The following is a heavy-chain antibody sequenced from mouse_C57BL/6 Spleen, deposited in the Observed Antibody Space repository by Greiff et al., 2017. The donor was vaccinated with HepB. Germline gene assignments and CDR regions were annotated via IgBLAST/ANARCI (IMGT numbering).Heavy chain of an antibody. Sequence: QVQLQQPGAELVRPGTSVKLSCKASGYTFTSYWMHWVKQRPGQGLEWIGVIDPSDSYTNYNQKFKGKATLTVDTSSSTAYMQLSSLTSEDSAVYYCARGNYGYAMYYWGQGTSVTVSS. V-gene: IGHV1-59*01. J-gene: IGHJ4*01. D-gene: IGHD2-1*01. CDR1: GYTFTSYW. CDR2: IDPSDSYT. CDR3: ARGNYGYAMYY.